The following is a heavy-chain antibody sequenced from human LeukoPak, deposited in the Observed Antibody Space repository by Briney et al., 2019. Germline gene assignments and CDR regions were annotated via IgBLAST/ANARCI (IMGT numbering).Heavy chain of an antibody. Sequence: PGGSLRLSCAASGFTFSDYYMSWIRQAPGKGLEWVSYISSSGSTIYYADSVKGRFTISRDNAKNSLYLQMNSLRAEDTAVYYCVKFPRLFYYMNVWGKGTTVTVSS. V-gene: IGHV3-11*01. J-gene: IGHJ6*03. CDR1: GFTFSDYY. CDR2: ISSSGSTI. D-gene: IGHD2/OR15-2a*01. CDR3: VKFPRLFYYMNV.